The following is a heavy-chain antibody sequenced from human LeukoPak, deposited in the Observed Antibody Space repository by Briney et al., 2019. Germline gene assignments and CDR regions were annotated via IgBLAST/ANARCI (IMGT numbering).Heavy chain of an antibody. Sequence: PSETLSLTCAVYGGSFSGYYWSWIRQPPGKGLEWIGEINHSGSTNYNPSLKSRVTISVDTSKNQFPLKLSSVTAADTAVYYCARGRSYVRYSSGWYGDDYWGQGTLVTVSS. CDR3: ARGRSYVRYSSGWYGDDY. CDR1: GGSFSGYY. CDR2: INHSGST. D-gene: IGHD6-19*01. J-gene: IGHJ4*02. V-gene: IGHV4-34*01.